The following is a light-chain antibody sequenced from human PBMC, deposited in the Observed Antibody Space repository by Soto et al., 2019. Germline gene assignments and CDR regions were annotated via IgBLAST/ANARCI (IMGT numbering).Light chain of an antibody. CDR1: SSDVGSYNR. V-gene: IGLV2-18*02. Sequence: QSALTQPPSVSGSPGQSVTISCTGTSSDVGSYNRVSWYQQPPGTAPKLMIYDVSNRPSAVPDRFSGSKSGNTASLTISGLQPEDAADYYCSSFTSSSTYVFGTGTKLTVL. CDR3: SSFTSSSTYV. J-gene: IGLJ1*01. CDR2: DVS.